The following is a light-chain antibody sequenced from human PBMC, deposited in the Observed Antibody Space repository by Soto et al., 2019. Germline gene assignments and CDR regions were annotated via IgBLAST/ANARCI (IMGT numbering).Light chain of an antibody. CDR3: QQYGGSPLVT. CDR1: QSVSGNY. Sequence: PGERATLSCRASQSVSGNYIAWYQQKPGQAPRLLISGASSRATGIPDRFSGSGSGTDFTLTISRLEPEDFAVYYCQQYGGSPLVTFGGGTKVEIK. J-gene: IGKJ4*01. CDR2: GAS. V-gene: IGKV3-20*01.